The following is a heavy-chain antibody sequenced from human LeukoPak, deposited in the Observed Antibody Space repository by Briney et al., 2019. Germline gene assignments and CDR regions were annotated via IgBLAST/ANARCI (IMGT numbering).Heavy chain of an antibody. V-gene: IGHV4-4*07. CDR2: IYTSGST. Sequence: SSETLSLTCTVSGGSISSYYWSWIRQPAGKGLEWIGRIYTSGSTNYNPSLKSRVTMSVDTSKNQFSLKLSSVTAADTAVYYCAREGGGVTYYYGSGSPNWFDPWGQGTLVTVSS. J-gene: IGHJ5*02. CDR3: AREGGGVTYYYGSGSPNWFDP. D-gene: IGHD3-10*01. CDR1: GGSISSYY.